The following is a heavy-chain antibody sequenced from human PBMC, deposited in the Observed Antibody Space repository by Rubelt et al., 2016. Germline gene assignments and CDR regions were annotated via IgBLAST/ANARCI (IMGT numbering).Heavy chain of an antibody. CDR1: GGSFSGYS. CDR3: AGHDTGGFLFDF. Sequence: QVQLQQWGAGLVKPSETLSLTCAVYGGSFSGYSWTWIHQPPGKGLEWLGEIDHSGNTDYIPSLKSRDSISVDTSKTQISQNLLSVTAADTAVYYCAGHDTGGFLFDFWGQGTPVTVSS. D-gene: IGHD7-27*01. CDR2: IDHSGNT. V-gene: IGHV4-34*01. J-gene: IGHJ4*02.